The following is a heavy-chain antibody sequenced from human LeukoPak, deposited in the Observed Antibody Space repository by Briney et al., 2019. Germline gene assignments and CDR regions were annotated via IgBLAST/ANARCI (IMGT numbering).Heavy chain of an antibody. CDR2: IYHSGST. Sequence: SETLSLTCAVSGGSISSGGYSWSWIRQPPGKGLEWMGYIYHSGSTYYNPPLKTRATISVDMSKKHFSLQLSSVTAADTAVYYCARAKNQLPRFDPWGQGTLVTVSS. CDR3: ARAKNQLPRFDP. D-gene: IGHD2-2*01. J-gene: IGHJ5*02. V-gene: IGHV4-30-2*01. CDR1: GGSISSGGYS.